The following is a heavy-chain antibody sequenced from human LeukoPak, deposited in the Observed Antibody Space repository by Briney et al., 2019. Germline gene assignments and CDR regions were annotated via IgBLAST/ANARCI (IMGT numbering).Heavy chain of an antibody. CDR3: ARGQKIRDDYVWGSYRPFDY. CDR2: INHSGST. CDR1: GGSFSGYY. D-gene: IGHD3-16*02. Sequence: SETLSLTCAVYGGSFSGYYWSWIRQPPGKGLEWIGEINHSGSTNYNPSLKSRVTISVDTSKNQFSLKLSSVTAADTAVYYCARGQKIRDDYVWGSYRPFDYWGQGTLVTVS. V-gene: IGHV4-34*01. J-gene: IGHJ4*02.